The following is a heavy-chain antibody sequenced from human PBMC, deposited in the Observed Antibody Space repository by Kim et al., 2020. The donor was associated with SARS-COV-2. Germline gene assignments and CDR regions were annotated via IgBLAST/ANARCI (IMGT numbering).Heavy chain of an antibody. Sequence: SETLSLTCAVSGDSISSDNWWSWVRQPPGKGLEWIGEIYHSGSANYNPSLKSRVTISVDKSKNQFSLILSSVTAADTAVYYCARTRCSDGVCFHIDYWGQGTLLTVSS. CDR1: GDSISSDNW. CDR2: IYHSGSA. CDR3: ARTRCSDGVCFHIDY. J-gene: IGHJ4*02. V-gene: IGHV4-4*02. D-gene: IGHD2-8*01.